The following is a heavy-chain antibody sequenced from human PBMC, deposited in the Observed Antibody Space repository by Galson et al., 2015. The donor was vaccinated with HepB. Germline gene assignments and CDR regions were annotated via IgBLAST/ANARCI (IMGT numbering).Heavy chain of an antibody. CDR2: INPNSGNT. Sequence: SVKVSCKASGYIFTGYYMHWVRQAPGQGLEWMGRINPNSGNTKYAKKFQGRVTMTRDTSIRTAYMELSRLRSDDTAVYYCARVRRYNDSSAPNNCFDPWGQGTLVTISS. CDR3: ARVRRYNDSSAPNNCFDP. CDR1: GYIFTGYY. J-gene: IGHJ5*02. V-gene: IGHV1-2*06. D-gene: IGHD3-22*01.